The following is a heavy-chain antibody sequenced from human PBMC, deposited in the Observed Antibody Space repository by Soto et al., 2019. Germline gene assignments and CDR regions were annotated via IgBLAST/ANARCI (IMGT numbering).Heavy chain of an antibody. J-gene: IGHJ4*02. V-gene: IGHV4-31*03. CDR2: IYFRGNT. CDR1: GDSISSGSYY. Sequence: QVQLQESGPGLVKPSQTLSLICTVSGDSISSGSYYWSWIRQYPGKGLEWVGSIYFRGNTFYNPSLKCRLTLSVDTSENQFSLELSSVIDADTGVYFCARNPWRLAKFDFWGQGILVTVSS. CDR3: ARNPWRLAKFDF. D-gene: IGHD2-21*02.